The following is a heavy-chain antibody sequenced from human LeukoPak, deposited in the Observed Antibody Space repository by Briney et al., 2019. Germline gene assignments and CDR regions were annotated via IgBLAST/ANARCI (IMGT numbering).Heavy chain of an antibody. J-gene: IGHJ6*02. Sequence: SETLSLTGAVYGGSFSGYYWSWIRQPPGKGLEWIGEINHSGSTNYNPSLKSRVTISVDTSKNQFSLKLSSVTAADTAVYYCARGNIVVVPAAITRRVYYGMDVWGQGTTVTVSS. CDR1: GGSFSGYY. V-gene: IGHV4-34*01. D-gene: IGHD2-2*02. CDR3: ARGNIVVVPAAITRRVYYGMDV. CDR2: INHSGST.